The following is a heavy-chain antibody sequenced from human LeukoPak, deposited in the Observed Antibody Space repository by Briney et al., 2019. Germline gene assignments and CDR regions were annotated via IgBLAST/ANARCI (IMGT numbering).Heavy chain of an antibody. CDR2: ISAYNGNT. V-gene: IGHV1-18*01. Sequence: ASVKVSCKASGYTFTSYGISWVRQAPGQGLEWMGWISAYNGNTNYAQKLQGRVTMTTDTSTSTAYMELRSLRSDDTAAYYCAREASPLYYFDYWGQGTLVTVSS. CDR1: GYTFTSYG. J-gene: IGHJ4*02. CDR3: AREASPLYYFDY.